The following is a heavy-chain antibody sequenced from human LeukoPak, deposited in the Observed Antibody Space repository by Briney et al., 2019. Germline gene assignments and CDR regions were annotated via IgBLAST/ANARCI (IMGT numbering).Heavy chain of an antibody. CDR3: ARALGGYFDY. CDR2: IYTSGST. V-gene: IGHV4-61*02. J-gene: IGHJ4*02. Sequence: SETLSLTCTVSGGSISSGSYYWSWIRRPAGKGLEWIGRIYTSGSTNYNPSLKSRVTISVDTSKNQFSLKLSSVTAADTAVYYCARALGGYFDYWCQGTLVTVSS. CDR1: GGSISSGSYY. D-gene: IGHD3-16*01.